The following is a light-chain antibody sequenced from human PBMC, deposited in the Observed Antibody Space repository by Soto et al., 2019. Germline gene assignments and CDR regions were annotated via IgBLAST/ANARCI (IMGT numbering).Light chain of an antibody. CDR2: GAS. Sequence: DIVLTQSPGTLSLSPGERATLSCRASQSVSSYSLAWYQQRPGQAPRLLIYGASTRATGIPDRFSGSASGTDSGSASGTDFTLTISRLEPEDFAVYYCQQYEIAPRTFGQGTKVEIK. V-gene: IGKV3-20*01. J-gene: IGKJ1*01. CDR1: QSVSSYS. CDR3: QQYEIAPRT.